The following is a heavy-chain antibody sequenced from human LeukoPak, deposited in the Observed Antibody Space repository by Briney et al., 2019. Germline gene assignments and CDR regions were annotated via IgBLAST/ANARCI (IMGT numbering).Heavy chain of an antibody. CDR3: ARDSSFWSAFDH. CDR2: IHYSGST. CDR1: GGSISSYC. D-gene: IGHD6-13*01. Sequence: SETLSLTCTVSGGSISSYCWSWIRQPPGKGLEWIGYIHYSGSTYYNPSLKSRVTISVDTSKNQFSLKLSSVTAADTAVYYCARDSSFWSAFDHWGQGTLVTVSS. J-gene: IGHJ4*02. V-gene: IGHV4-59*12.